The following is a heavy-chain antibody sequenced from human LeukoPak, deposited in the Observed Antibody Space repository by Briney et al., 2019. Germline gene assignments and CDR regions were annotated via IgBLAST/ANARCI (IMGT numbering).Heavy chain of an antibody. V-gene: IGHV4-59*01. CDR1: GGSISSYY. D-gene: IGHD2-2*01. CDR2: VSYSGST. Sequence: SETLSLTCTVSGGSISSYYWSWIRQPPGKGLEWIGYVSYSGSTNYNPSLKSRVTISVDTSKNQFSLKLSSVTAADTAVYYCASGGYCSSTTCYPNWFDPWGQGTLVTVSS. CDR3: ASGGYCSSTTCYPNWFDP. J-gene: IGHJ5*02.